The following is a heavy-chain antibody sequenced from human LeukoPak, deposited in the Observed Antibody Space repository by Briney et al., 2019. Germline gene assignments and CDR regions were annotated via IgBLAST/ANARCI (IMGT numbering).Heavy chain of an antibody. V-gene: IGHV4-4*02. J-gene: IGHJ4*02. Sequence: SGTLSLTCAVSGASISGNYWWSWVRQSPGKGLEWIGEVYHTGSTDYNPSLKSRVAISLDTSKNQFSLNLGSVTAADTAVYYCARDSTTAGGAFDYWGQGTLVTVSS. D-gene: IGHD4-17*01. CDR1: GASISGNYW. CDR2: VYHTGST. CDR3: ARDSTTAGGAFDY.